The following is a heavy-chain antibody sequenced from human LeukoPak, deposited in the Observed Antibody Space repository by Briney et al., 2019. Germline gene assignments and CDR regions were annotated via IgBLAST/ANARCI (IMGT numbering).Heavy chain of an antibody. Sequence: ASVKVSCKASGYTFTGYYMHWVRQAPGQGLEWMGWINPNSGGTNYAQKFQGRVTMTRDTSISTAYMELSRLRSDDTAVYYCATSEERWLRSSEFDYWGQGTLVTVSS. D-gene: IGHD5-24*01. J-gene: IGHJ4*02. CDR3: ATSEERWLRSSEFDY. V-gene: IGHV1-2*02. CDR1: GYTFTGYY. CDR2: INPNSGGT.